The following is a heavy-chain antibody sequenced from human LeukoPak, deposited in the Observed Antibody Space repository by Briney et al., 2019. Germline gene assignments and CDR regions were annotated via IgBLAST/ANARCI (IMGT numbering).Heavy chain of an antibody. J-gene: IGHJ4*02. CDR2: IYFSGTT. CDR1: GGSISSGDYY. V-gene: IGHV4-30-4*01. CDR3: ARSTGWLQSFDY. Sequence: SQTLSLTCTVSGGSISSGDYYWSWVRQPPGKALEWIGYIYFSGTTYYKPALKSRVSMSVDTSKNQFSLKLSSVTAADTAMYYRARSTGWLQSFDYWGQGTLVTVSS. D-gene: IGHD5-24*01.